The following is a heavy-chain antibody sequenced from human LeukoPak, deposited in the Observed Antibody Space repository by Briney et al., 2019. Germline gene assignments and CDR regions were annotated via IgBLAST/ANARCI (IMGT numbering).Heavy chain of an antibody. V-gene: IGHV3-48*03. J-gene: IGHJ4*02. CDR1: GFTFSSYE. CDR3: ARRGTSRSSYYFDY. CDR2: ISTSASTI. Sequence: GGSLRLSCAASGFTFSSYEMNWVRQAPGKGLEWVSYISTSASTIYYADSVKGRFTSSRDNAKNSLYLQMNSLRAEDTSVYYCARRGTSRSSYYFDYWGQGILVTVSS.